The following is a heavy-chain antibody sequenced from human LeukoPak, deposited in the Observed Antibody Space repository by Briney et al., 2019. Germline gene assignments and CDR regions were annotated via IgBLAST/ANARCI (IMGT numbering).Heavy chain of an antibody. CDR1: GGSFSGYY. CDR2: IDHSGST. CDR3: ARRRGRTFYFDY. D-gene: IGHD3-16*01. J-gene: IGHJ4*02. V-gene: IGHV4-34*01. Sequence: SETLSLTCAVYGGSFSGYYWSWIRQPPGKGLQWIGEIDHSGSTKYNPSLKSRVTISVDTSKNQFSLRLSSVTAADTAVYYCARRRGRTFYFDYWGQGTLVTVSS.